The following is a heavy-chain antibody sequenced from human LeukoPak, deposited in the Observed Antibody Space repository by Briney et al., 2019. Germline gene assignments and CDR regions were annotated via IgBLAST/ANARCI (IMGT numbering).Heavy chain of an antibody. V-gene: IGHV3-33*01. Sequence: PGRSLRVSCAASGFTFSSYGMHWVRQAPGKGLEWVAVIWYDGSNKYYADSAKGRFTISRDNSKNTLYLQMNSLRAEDTAVYYCARDIEAYYDILTGPPAGDYWGQGTLVTVSS. CDR2: IWYDGSNK. J-gene: IGHJ4*02. CDR1: GFTFSSYG. D-gene: IGHD3-9*01. CDR3: ARDIEAYYDILTGPPAGDY.